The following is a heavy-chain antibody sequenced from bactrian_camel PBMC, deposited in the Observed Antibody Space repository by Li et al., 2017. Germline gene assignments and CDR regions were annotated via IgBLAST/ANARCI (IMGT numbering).Heavy chain of an antibody. V-gene: IGHV3S54*01. CDR3: AADPYRFDTDCRSEFKY. Sequence: QVQLVESGGGSVEAGGSLRLSCAASGYSVSRNCMGWFRQAPGKEREVVATLFTEKGDIFYADSAKGRVHISWDNAKNTLYLQMNSVMPEDTAMYYCAADPYRFDTDCRSEFKYWGQGTQVTVS. J-gene: IGHJ4*01. D-gene: IGHD2*01. CDR2: LFTEKGDI. CDR1: GYSVSRNC.